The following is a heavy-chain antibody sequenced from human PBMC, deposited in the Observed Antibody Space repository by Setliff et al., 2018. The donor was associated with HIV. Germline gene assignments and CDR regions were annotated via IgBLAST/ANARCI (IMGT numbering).Heavy chain of an antibody. CDR1: VFTFNNYG. J-gene: IGHJ6*04. D-gene: IGHD2-15*01. CDR3: AKDVCSGAYCYAYYYYGMDV. V-gene: IGHV3-30*02. CDR2: IRYDGSQK. Sequence: PGGSLRLSCAASVFTFNNYGMNWVRQAPGKGLEWVAFIRYDGSQKYYVDSVKGRFTISRDNSKNTLYLQMNSLRVEDTAVYYCAKDVCSGAYCYAYYYYGMDVWGKGTTVTVSS.